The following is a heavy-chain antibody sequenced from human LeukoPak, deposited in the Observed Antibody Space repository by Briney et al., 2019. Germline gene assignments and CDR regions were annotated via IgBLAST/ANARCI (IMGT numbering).Heavy chain of an antibody. Sequence: SETLSLTCTVSGASVSGSAYYWGWIRQPPGKGLEWIGNIYYSGSTYYNESLESRVTISVDTSKNQFSLKLSSVTAADTAVYYCARGAATINYYYYYYMDVWGKGTTVTISS. V-gene: IGHV4-39*07. D-gene: IGHD5-24*01. CDR1: GASVSGSAYY. CDR2: IYYSGST. CDR3: ARGAATINYYYYYYMDV. J-gene: IGHJ6*03.